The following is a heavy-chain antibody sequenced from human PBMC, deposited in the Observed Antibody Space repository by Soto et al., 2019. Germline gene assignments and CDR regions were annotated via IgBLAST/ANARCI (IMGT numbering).Heavy chain of an antibody. CDR1: GYTFTDYA. Sequence: QVHLVQSGAEVRETGASVRISCEASGYTFTDYAIHWVRLAHGQRPEWVGWINAANGNIKSSWPFHRRVTLTIDKSASTAYLDLTSLRSEDTAVYLCARRGITGTNTDYYGLDVWGQGTAVTVSS. CDR3: ARRGITGTNTDYYGLDV. V-gene: IGHV1-3*01. J-gene: IGHJ6*02. D-gene: IGHD1-20*01. CDR2: INAANGNI.